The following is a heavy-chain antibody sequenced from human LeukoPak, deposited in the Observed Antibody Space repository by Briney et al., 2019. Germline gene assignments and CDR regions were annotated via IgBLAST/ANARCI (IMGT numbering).Heavy chain of an antibody. J-gene: IGHJ4*02. CDR2: MNPASGDT. CDR1: GYTFTSSD. D-gene: IGHD1-20*01. V-gene: IGHV1-8*03. CDR3: ARGKKNRRATITGYYFDY. Sequence: ASVKVSCKASGYTFTSSDINWVRQATGQGLEWMGWMNPASGDTGYAQKFQGRITITRNTSIATAYMELSGLTSEDTAVYYCARGKKNRRATITGYYFDYWGQGTLVSVSS.